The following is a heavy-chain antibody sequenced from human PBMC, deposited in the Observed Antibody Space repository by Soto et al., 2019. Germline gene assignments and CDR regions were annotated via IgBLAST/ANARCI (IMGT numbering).Heavy chain of an antibody. CDR3: ARGGDILTGYRYYYYYYMDV. CDR2: INPNSGGT. D-gene: IGHD3-9*01. V-gene: IGHV1-2*04. CDR1: GYTFTGYY. Sequence: GASVKVSCKASGYTFTGYYMHWVRQAPGQGLEWMGWINPNSGGTNYAQKFQGWVTMTRDTSISTAYMELSRLRSDDTAAYYCARGGDILTGYRYYYYYYMDVWGKGTTVTVSS. J-gene: IGHJ6*03.